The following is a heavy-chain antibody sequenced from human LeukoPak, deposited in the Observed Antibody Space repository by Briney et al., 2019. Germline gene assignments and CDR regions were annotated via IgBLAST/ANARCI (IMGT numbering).Heavy chain of an antibody. CDR3: ARDGVYSSGWYVDY. D-gene: IGHD6-19*01. CDR1: GYTFTVYY. CDR2: INPNSGGT. J-gene: IGHJ4*02. V-gene: IGHV1-2*02. Sequence: ASVKVSFTASGYTFTVYYMHWVRQAPGQGLEWMGWINPNSGGTNYAQKFQGRVTMTRDTSISTAYMELSRLRSDDTAVYYCARDGVYSSGWYVDYWGQGTLVTVSS.